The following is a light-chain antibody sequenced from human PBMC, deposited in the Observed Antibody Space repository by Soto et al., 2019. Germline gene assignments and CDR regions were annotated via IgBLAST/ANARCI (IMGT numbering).Light chain of an antibody. CDR1: SSNIGSNT. CDR3: AAWDDSLNGYV. J-gene: IGLJ1*01. Sequence: QSVLTQPPSASGTPGQRVTISCSGSSSNIGSNTVNWYQHLPGTAPKLLIYSNDQRPSGVPDPFSGSKSGTSASLAISGLQSEDEADYYCAAWDDSLNGYVFGTWTKLTVL. CDR2: SND. V-gene: IGLV1-44*01.